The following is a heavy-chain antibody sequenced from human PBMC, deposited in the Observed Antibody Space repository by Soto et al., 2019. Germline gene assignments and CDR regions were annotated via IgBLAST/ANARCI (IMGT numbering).Heavy chain of an antibody. J-gene: IGHJ6*02. V-gene: IGHV1-69*13. CDR3: ARGYCTNGVCYIGFTSYYYYYGMDV. D-gene: IGHD2-8*01. Sequence: VASVKVSCKASGGTFSSYAISWVRQAPGQGLEWMGGIIPIFGTANYAQKFQGRVTITADESTSTAYMELSSLRSEDTAVYYCARGYCTNGVCYIGFTSYYYYYGMDVWGQGTTVTVSS. CDR1: GGTFSSYA. CDR2: IIPIFGTA.